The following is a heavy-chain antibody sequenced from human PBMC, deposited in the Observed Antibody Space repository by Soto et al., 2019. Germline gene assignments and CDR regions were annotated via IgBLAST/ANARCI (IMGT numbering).Heavy chain of an antibody. Sequence: EVQLLESGGGLVQPGGSLRLSCAASGFTFNYFGMSWVRQAPGKGLEWVSSIGSTGSTTYYTDSAKGRFTISRDNFKNTLYLQMNSLRAEDTAVYYCAKIITAAGSAYWGQGTLVTVSS. CDR3: AKIITAAGSAY. CDR1: GFTFNYFG. CDR2: IGSTGSTT. D-gene: IGHD6-13*01. J-gene: IGHJ4*02. V-gene: IGHV3-23*01.